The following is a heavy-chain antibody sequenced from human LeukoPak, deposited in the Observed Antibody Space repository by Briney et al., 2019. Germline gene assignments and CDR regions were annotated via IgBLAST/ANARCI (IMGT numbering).Heavy chain of an antibody. J-gene: IGHJ4*02. D-gene: IGHD6-19*01. Sequence: ISAYNGNTNYAQKLQGRVTMTTDTSTSTAYMELRSLRSDDTAVYSCARDFGSGWYTIDYSGQGTLVTVSS. V-gene: IGHV1-18*01. CDR3: ARDFGSGWYTIDY. CDR2: ISAYNGNT.